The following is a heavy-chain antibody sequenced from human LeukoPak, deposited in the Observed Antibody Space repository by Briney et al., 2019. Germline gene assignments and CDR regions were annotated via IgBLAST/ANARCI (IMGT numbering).Heavy chain of an antibody. CDR2: INPNSGGT. D-gene: IGHD3-22*01. V-gene: IGHV1-2*02. CDR1: GYTFTEYY. CDR3: ARLYQDSSATGFGY. J-gene: IGHJ4*02. Sequence: ASVKVSCKASGYTFTEYYMHWVRQAPGQGLEWMGWINPNSGGTNYAQKFQGRVTMTRDTSISTAYMELSRLRSDDTAMYYCARLYQDSSATGFGYWGQGTLVTVSS.